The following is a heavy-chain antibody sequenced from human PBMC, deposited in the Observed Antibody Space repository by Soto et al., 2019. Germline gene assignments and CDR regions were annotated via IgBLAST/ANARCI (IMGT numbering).Heavy chain of an antibody. CDR1: GFTFGDYA. J-gene: IGHJ3*02. CDR3: TRDGGDFWSGFSDAFDI. D-gene: IGHD3-3*01. CDR2: IRSKAYGGTT. V-gene: IGHV3-49*04. Sequence: AGGSLRLSCTASGFTFGDYAMSWVRQAPGKGLEWVGFIRSKAYGGTTEYAASVKGRFTISRDDSKSIAYLQMNSLKTEDTAVYYCTRDGGDFWSGFSDAFDIWGQGTMVTVSS.